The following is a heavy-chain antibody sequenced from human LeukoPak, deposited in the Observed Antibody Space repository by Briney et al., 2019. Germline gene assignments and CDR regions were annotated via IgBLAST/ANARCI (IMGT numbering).Heavy chain of an antibody. J-gene: IGHJ5*02. Sequence: GGSLRLSCAASGFTFSSSAMSWVRQAPGKGLEWVSSISGSGSGGSTYYADSVKGRFTISRDNSKNTLYLQMNSLRAEDTAVYYCAKAPWRGAWFDPWGQGTLVTVSS. V-gene: IGHV3-23*01. CDR1: GFTFSSSA. CDR3: AKAPWRGAWFDP. CDR2: ISGSGSGGST. D-gene: IGHD3-10*01.